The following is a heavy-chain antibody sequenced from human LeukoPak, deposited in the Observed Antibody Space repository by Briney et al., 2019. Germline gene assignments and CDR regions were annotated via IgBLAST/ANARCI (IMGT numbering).Heavy chain of an antibody. J-gene: IGHJ6*03. V-gene: IGHV3-43D*03. CDR2: ISWDGGTT. CDR1: GFTFNTYA. CDR3: SRGQLVDYYFYHMDV. D-gene: IGHD1-1*01. Sequence: GGSLRLSCTGSGFTFNTYAMSWVRQAPGKGLEWVSLISWDGGTTYYADSVKGRFTISRDNSKNSLYLQMNSLRAEDTAFYYCSRGQLVDYYFYHMDVWGKGTTVTVSS.